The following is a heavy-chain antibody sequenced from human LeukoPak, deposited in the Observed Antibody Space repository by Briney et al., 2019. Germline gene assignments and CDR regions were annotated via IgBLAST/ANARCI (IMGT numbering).Heavy chain of an antibody. CDR2: IYSGGST. D-gene: IGHD3-9*01. CDR1: GFTVSSNY. Sequence: GGSLRLSCAASGFTVSSNYMSWVRQAPGKGLEWVSVIYSGGSTYYADSVKGRFTISRDNSKNTLYLQMNSLRAEDTAIYYCARQAYFDWLNYFDFWGQGILVTVSS. CDR3: ARQAYFDWLNYFDF. J-gene: IGHJ4*02. V-gene: IGHV3-66*04.